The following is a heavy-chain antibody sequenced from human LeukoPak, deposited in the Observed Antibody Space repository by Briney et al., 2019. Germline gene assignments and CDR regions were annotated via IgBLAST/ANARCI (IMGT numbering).Heavy chain of an antibody. CDR1: GFTFSSYG. CDR2: ISGSGGST. Sequence: GGSLRLSCAASGFTFSSYGMSWVRQAPGKGLEWVSAISGSGGSTYYADSVKGRFTISRDNAKNSLYLQMNSLRAEDTAVYYCARGSSWYHWGQGTLVTVSS. V-gene: IGHV3-23*01. J-gene: IGHJ5*02. CDR3: ARGSSWYH. D-gene: IGHD6-13*01.